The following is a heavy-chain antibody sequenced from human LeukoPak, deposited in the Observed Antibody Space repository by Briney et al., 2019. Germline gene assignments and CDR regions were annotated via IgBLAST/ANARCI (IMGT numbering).Heavy chain of an antibody. CDR3: AKDRWLQGYFDY. Sequence: GGSLRLSCAASGFTFSNYAMRWVRQAPGKGLEWVSGISGSGDSTYYADSVKGRCTISRDNSKKTVYLQMNSLRTEDTAVYYCAKDRWLQGYFDYWGQGTLVTVSS. V-gene: IGHV3-23*01. CDR2: ISGSGDST. CDR1: GFTFSNYA. J-gene: IGHJ4*02. D-gene: IGHD5-24*01.